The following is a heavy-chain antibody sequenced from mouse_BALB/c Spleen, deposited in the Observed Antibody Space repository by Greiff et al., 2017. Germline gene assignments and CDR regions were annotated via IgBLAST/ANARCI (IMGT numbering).Heavy chain of an antibody. V-gene: IGHV1-7*01. CDR2: INPSTGYT. D-gene: IGHD2-4*01. CDR3: ARMGAWGGLRRGFAY. CDR1: GYTFTSYW. Sequence: QVQLQQSGAELAKPGASVKMSCKASGYTFTSYWMHWVKQRPGQGLEWIGYINPSTGYTEYNQKFKDKVTLTADKSSSTAYMQLSSLTSEDSAVYYCARMGAWGGLRRGFAYWGQGTLVTVSA. J-gene: IGHJ3*01.